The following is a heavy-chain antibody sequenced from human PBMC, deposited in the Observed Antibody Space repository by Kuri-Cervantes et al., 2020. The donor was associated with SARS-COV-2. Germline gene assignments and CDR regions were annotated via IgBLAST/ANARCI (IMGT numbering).Heavy chain of an antibody. CDR2: ISYDGKNK. J-gene: IGHJ4*02. CDR1: GFNFSTTD. V-gene: IGHV3-30*18. Sequence: LTCVASGFNFSTTDMHWVRQAPGKGLEWVTFISYDGKNKKCMASGKGRFTISRDNSQNTLHLQMKSLRDEDTAIYYCAKDRAGVHDFWGQGTLVTVSS. D-gene: IGHD2-21*01. CDR3: AKDRAGVHDF.